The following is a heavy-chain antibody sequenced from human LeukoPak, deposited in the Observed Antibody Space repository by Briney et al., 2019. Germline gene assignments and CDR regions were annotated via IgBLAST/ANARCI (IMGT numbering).Heavy chain of an antibody. CDR3: ARNKNYYDSSGSHDAFDI. CDR2: INWNGGST. D-gene: IGHD3-22*01. Sequence: PGGSLRLSCAASGFTFDDYGMSWVRQAPGKGLEGVAGINWNGGSTEYADSVKGRFTISRDNAKNSLYLQMNSLRAENTALYYCARNKNYYDSSGSHDAFDIWGQGTMVTVSS. J-gene: IGHJ3*02. V-gene: IGHV3-20*04. CDR1: GFTFDDYG.